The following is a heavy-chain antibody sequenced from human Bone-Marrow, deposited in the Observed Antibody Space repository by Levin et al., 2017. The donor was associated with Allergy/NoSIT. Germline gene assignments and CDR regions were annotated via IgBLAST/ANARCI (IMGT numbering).Heavy chain of an antibody. CDR1: GLTISTYG. CDR2: INSAGTTT. CDR3: ARVLTYHGDDSSYYLDAFDI. V-gene: IGHV3-23*03. Sequence: PGGSLRLSCATSGLTISTYGMTWVRQAPGKGLEWVSLINSAGTTTYYADSVKGRFTISRDTSKNTLYLQVNSLRAEDTAVYYCARVLTYHGDDSSYYLDAFDIWGQGTMVTVSS. D-gene: IGHD3-22*01. J-gene: IGHJ3*02.